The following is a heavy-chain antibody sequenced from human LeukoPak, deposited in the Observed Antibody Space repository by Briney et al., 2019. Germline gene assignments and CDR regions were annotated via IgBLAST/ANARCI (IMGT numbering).Heavy chain of an antibody. CDR1: GFTFSSYW. V-gene: IGHV3-7*03. J-gene: IGHJ4*02. CDR2: IKQDGSEK. D-gene: IGHD3-22*01. CDR3: ALPGGLIGSGYYYFSY. Sequence: GGSLRLSCAASGFTFSSYWMSWVRQAPGKGLEWVANIKQDGSEKYYVDSVKGRFTISRDNAKNSLYLQMNSLRAEDTAVYYCALPGGLIGSGYYYFSYWGQGTLVTVSS.